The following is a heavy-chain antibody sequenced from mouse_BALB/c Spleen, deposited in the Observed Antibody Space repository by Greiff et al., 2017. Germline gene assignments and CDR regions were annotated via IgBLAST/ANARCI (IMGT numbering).Heavy chain of an antibody. J-gene: IGHJ3*01. CDR2: IWWEDDK. CDR1: GFSLSTSGMG. CDR3: ARMDPNCAWFAY. Sequence: QVTLKVSGPGILQPSQTLSLTCSFSGFSLSTSGMGVGWIRQPSGKGLEWLAHIWWEDDKRYNPALKIRLTISKDTSSNQIFLKIASVDTADTATYYCARMDPNCAWFAYWGQATLVTVSA. D-gene: IGHD4-1*01. V-gene: IGHV8-8*01.